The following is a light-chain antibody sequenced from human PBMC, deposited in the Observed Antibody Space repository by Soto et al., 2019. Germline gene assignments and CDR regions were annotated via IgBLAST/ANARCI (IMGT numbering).Light chain of an antibody. CDR2: EVT. J-gene: IGLJ1*01. CDR3: TSHASCIDV. V-gene: IGLV2-8*01. Sequence: QSALTQPPSASGSPGQSVTIPCTGTSSDVGAYNYVSWYQQHPGRAPKLVIYEVTKRPSGVPDRFSGSKSGNTASLTVSGLEGEEEADYYCTSHASCIDVFGTGTKLTVL. CDR1: SSDVGAYNY.